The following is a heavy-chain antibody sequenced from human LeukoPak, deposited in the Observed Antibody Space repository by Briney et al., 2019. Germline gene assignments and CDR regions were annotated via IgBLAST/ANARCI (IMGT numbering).Heavy chain of an antibody. Sequence: GGSLRLSCAASGIIFSNYWMRWVRQAPGKGLVWVSRINRDGSSTSYADSVKGRFTISRDNAKNTLYLQMNSLRAEGTAVYYCARDRGYSGYDYVYNWFDPWGQGTLVTVSS. CDR2: INRDGSST. J-gene: IGHJ5*02. D-gene: IGHD5-12*01. V-gene: IGHV3-74*01. CDR3: ARDRGYSGYDYVYNWFDP. CDR1: GIIFSNYW.